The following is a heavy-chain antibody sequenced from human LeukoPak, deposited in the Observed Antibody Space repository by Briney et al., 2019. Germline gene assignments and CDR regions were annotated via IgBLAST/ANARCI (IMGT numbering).Heavy chain of an antibody. CDR1: GFTFSSYG. CDR3: AKGSYYDSSGSFYFDY. J-gene: IGHJ4*02. V-gene: IGHV3-23*01. D-gene: IGHD3-22*01. CDR2: ISGSGDNT. Sequence: GGSLRLSCAASGFTFSSYGMSWVRQAPGKGLEWVSGISGSGDNTYYADSVKGRFTISRDNSKNTLYVQVNSLGTEDTAAYYCAKGSYYDSSGSFYFDYWGQGTLVTVSS.